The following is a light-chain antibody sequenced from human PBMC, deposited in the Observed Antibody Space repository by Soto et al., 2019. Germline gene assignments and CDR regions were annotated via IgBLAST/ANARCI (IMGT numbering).Light chain of an antibody. Sequence: QSALTQPASVSGSPGQSITISCTGTSSDVGGYNYVSWYQQHPGKAPKLMIFDVSNRPSGVSTRFSGSKSGNTASLTISGLQAEDEADYFCSSYTSSSIRVFGTGTKVTVL. CDR1: SSDVGGYNY. V-gene: IGLV2-14*01. J-gene: IGLJ1*01. CDR3: SSYTSSSIRV. CDR2: DVS.